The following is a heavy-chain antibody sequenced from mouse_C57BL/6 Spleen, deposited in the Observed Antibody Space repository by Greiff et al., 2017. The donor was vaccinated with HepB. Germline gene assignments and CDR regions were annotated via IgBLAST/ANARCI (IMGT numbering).Heavy chain of an antibody. CDR2: IYPGDGDT. V-gene: IGHV1-82*01. J-gene: IGHJ2*01. D-gene: IGHD2-3*01. CDR3: ARGGDGYYPLDY. Sequence: VQLQQSGPELVKPGASVKISCKASGYAFSSSWMNWVKQRPGKGLEWIGRIYPGDGDTNYNGKFKGKATLTADKSSSTAYMQLSSLTSEDSAVYFCARGGDGYYPLDYWGQGTTLTVSS. CDR1: GYAFSSSW.